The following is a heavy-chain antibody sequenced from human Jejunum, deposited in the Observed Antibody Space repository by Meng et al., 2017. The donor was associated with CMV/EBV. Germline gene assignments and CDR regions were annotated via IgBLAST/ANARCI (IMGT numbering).Heavy chain of an antibody. V-gene: IGHV1-46*01. CDR2: IDPTTGSA. CDR3: ARAVVVRGSYTYDP. D-gene: IGHD3-16*01. CDR1: GYTLSDDY. J-gene: IGHJ5*02. Sequence: GYTLSDDYLHWVRQAPGQGLEWMGVIDPTTGSATYAETFQGRVTMTRDTSTSTVYMELSSLRSEDRAVYYCARAVVVRGSYTYDPWGQGTLVTVSS.